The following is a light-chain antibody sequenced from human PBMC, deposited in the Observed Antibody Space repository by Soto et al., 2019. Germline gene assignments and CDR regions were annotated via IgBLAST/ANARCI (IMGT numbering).Light chain of an antibody. CDR3: QQYDSSPLT. CDR1: QSVSSSY. Sequence: EIVLTQSPGTLSLSPGERATLSCRASQSVSSSYLAWYQQKPGQAPRLLIYGASSRATGIPDRFSGSGSGTDFTLTISRLEPEDFGVYYCQQYDSSPLTFGGGTKAEIK. J-gene: IGKJ4*01. V-gene: IGKV3-20*01. CDR2: GAS.